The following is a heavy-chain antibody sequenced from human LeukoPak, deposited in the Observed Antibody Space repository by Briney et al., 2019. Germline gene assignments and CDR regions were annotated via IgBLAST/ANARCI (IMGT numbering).Heavy chain of an antibody. Sequence: ASVKVSCKASGYTFTSYGISWVRQAPGQGLEWIGWISAYNGNTNYAQKLQGRVTMTTDTSTSTAYMELRSLRSDDTAVYYCARERDSKPPQDDAFDIWGQGTMVTVSS. CDR2: ISAYNGNT. J-gene: IGHJ3*02. CDR1: GYTFTSYG. CDR3: ARERDSKPPQDDAFDI. V-gene: IGHV1-18*01.